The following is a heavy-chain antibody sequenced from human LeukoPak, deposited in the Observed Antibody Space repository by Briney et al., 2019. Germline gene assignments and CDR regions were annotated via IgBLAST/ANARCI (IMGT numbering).Heavy chain of an antibody. V-gene: IGHV1-18*01. J-gene: IGHJ6*03. CDR3: ARAGSGSYYYYMDV. Sequence: GASVKVSCKASGYTFTSYGMSWVRQAPGQGLEWMGWISAYNGNTNYAQKLQGRVTMTTDTSTSTAYMELRSLRSDDTAVYYCARAGSGSYYYYMDVWGKGTTVTISS. CDR1: GYTFTSYG. D-gene: IGHD3-10*01. CDR2: ISAYNGNT.